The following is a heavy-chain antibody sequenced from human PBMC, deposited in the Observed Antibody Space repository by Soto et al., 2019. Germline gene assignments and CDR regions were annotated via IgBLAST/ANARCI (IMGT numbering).Heavy chain of an antibody. CDR2: LGGSGGSR. V-gene: IGHV3-23*01. D-gene: IGHD6-19*01. CDR3: AKSAYNSGWPYYFDY. Sequence: GGSLRLSCAASGFTFSSYAMSWVRQAPGKGLERVSALGGSGGSRYYADSVKGRFTISRDNSKNTLYLQMSSLRAEDTAAYYCAKSAYNSGWPYYFDYWGQGTLVTVSS. CDR1: GFTFSSYA. J-gene: IGHJ4*02.